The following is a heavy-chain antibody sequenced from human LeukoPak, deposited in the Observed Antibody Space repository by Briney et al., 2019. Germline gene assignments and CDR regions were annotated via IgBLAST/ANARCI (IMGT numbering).Heavy chain of an antibody. J-gene: IGHJ5*02. CDR2: INSDGSST. CDR3: ARAACSSTSCYYGSYFDP. Sequence: GGSLRLSCAASGFTFSRYWMHWVRQAPGKGLVWVSRINSDGSSTNYADSVKGRFTISRDNAKNTLYLQMNSLRAEDTAVYYRARAACSSTSCYYGSYFDPWGQGTLVTVSS. V-gene: IGHV3-74*01. CDR1: GFTFSRYW. D-gene: IGHD2-2*01.